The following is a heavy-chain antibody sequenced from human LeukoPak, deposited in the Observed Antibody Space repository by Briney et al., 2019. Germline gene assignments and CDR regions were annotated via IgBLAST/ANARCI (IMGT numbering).Heavy chain of an antibody. J-gene: IGHJ4*02. CDR2: ISTSSYI. V-gene: IGHV3-21*01. CDR3: ARGTDGYNPLDY. CDR1: GSIFSDYS. D-gene: IGHD5-24*01. Sequence: GGSLRLSCAASGSIFSDYSMNWVRRAPGKGLEWVSSISTSSYIYYVDSVKDRFTISRDNAKNSLYLQMNSLRAEDTAVYYCARGTDGYNPLDYWGQGTLVTVSS.